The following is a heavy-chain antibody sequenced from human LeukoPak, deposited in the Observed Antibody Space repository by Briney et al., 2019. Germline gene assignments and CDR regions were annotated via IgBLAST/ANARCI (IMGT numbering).Heavy chain of an antibody. CDR3: AKGMILDSSLDY. D-gene: IGHD3-16*01. J-gene: IGHJ4*02. CDR1: GFTFSSYA. V-gene: IGHV3-23*01. Sequence: GSLRLSCAASGFTFSSYAMSWVRQAPGKGLEWVSAISGSGGSTYYADSVKGRFTISRDNSKNTLYLQMNSLRAEDTAVYYCAKGMILDSSLDYWGQGTLVTVSS. CDR2: ISGSGGST.